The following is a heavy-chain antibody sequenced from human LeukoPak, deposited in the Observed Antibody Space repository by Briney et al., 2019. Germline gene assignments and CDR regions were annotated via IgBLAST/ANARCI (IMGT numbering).Heavy chain of an antibody. V-gene: IGHV3-66*02. Sequence: GGTLRLSCAASGCIVSTHYMSWVRQPPGKGLEWVAVIYSGGSTYYAHSVKGRFTISRDNSKNTLYLQMNSLRPEDTAVYYCVKENDDYTCESFYEWWYFDLCGRGALATVSS. D-gene: IGHD2/OR15-2a*01. CDR1: GCIVSTHY. J-gene: IGHJ2*01. CDR2: IYSGGST. CDR3: VKENDDYTCESFYEWWYFDL.